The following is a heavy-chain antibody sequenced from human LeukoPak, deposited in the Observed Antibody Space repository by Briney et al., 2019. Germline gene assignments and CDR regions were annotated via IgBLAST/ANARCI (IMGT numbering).Heavy chain of an antibody. D-gene: IGHD6-13*01. CDR1: GYSFSSYW. CDR2: IYPGDSDT. V-gene: IGHV5-51*01. CDR3: ARQYIAAAALDY. J-gene: IGHJ4*02. Sequence: SGESLKISCKGSGYSFSSYWIGWVRQMPGKGLEWMGIIYPGDSDTRYSPSFQGQVTISADKSISPAYRQWSSLKASDTAMYYCARQYIAAAALDYWGQGTLVTVSS.